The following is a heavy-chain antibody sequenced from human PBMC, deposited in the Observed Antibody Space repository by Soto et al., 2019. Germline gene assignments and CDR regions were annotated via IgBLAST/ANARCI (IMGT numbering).Heavy chain of an antibody. J-gene: IGHJ3*02. V-gene: IGHV3-7*01. CDR1: GFTFSSYW. CDR2: IKQDGSEK. CDR3: AREGAGYCTNGVCSDAFDI. D-gene: IGHD2-8*01. Sequence: GGSLRLSCAASGFTFSSYWMSWVRQAPGKGLEWVANIKQDGSEKYYVDSVKGRFTISRDSAKNSLYLQMNSLRAEDTAVYYCAREGAGYCTNGVCSDAFDIWGQGTMVTVSS.